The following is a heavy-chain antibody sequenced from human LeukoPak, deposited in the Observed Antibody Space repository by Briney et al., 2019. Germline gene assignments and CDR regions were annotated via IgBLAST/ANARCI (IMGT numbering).Heavy chain of an antibody. J-gene: IGHJ4*02. Sequence: LSLTCAVYGGSFSGYYWSWVRQAPGKGLEWVSAISGSGGSTYYGDSVKGRFTISRDNAKNSLYLQMNSLRAEDTAVYYCARDRVNWNYLSSVDYWGQGTLVTVSS. D-gene: IGHD1-7*01. CDR1: GGSFSGYY. V-gene: IGHV3-11*04. CDR3: ARDRVNWNYLSSVDY. CDR2: ISGSGGST.